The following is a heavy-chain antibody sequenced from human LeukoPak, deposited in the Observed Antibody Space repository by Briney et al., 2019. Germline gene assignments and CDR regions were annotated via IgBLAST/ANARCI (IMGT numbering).Heavy chain of an antibody. CDR2: IIPIFGTA. J-gene: IGHJ4*02. D-gene: IGHD2-15*01. V-gene: IGHV1-69*05. CDR3: ARGGLLGYCSGGSCYLDY. Sequence: ASVKVSCKASGGTFSSYAISWVRQAPGQGLEWMGGIIPIFGTANYAQKFQGRVTITRDTSASTAYMELSSLRSEDTAVYYCARGGLLGYCSGGSCYLDYWGQGTLVTVSS. CDR1: GGTFSSYA.